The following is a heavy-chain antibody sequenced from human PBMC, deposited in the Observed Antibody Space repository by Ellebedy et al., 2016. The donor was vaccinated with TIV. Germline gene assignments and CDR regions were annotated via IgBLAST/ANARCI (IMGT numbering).Heavy chain of an antibody. Sequence: SQTLSLTCAVYGVSFSGYYWSWIRQPPGKGLEWIGEINHSGSTNYNPSLKSRVTISVDTSKNQFSLKLSSVTAADTAVYYCARGDDILTGYPLYYWGQGTLVTVSS. D-gene: IGHD3-9*01. CDR1: GVSFSGYY. V-gene: IGHV4-34*01. CDR3: ARGDDILTGYPLYY. J-gene: IGHJ4*02. CDR2: INHSGST.